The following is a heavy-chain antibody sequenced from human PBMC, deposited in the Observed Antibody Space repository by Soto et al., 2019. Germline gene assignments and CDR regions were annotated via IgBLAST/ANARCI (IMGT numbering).Heavy chain of an antibody. J-gene: IGHJ5*02. CDR1: GGSISSGDYS. CDR2: IYYSGST. Sequence: SETLSLTFTVSGGSISSGDYSWSWIRQPPGKGLEWIGYIYYSGSTYYNPSLKSRVTISVDTSKNQFSLKLSSVTAADTAVYYCAGNYYGSAPFDPWGQGTLVTVSS. CDR3: AGNYYGSAPFDP. D-gene: IGHD3-10*01. V-gene: IGHV4-30-4*01.